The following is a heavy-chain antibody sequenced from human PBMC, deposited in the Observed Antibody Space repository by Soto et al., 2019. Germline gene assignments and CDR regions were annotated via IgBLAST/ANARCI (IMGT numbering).Heavy chain of an antibody. V-gene: IGHV5-10-1*01. D-gene: IGHD3-10*01. CDR3: SRLRVGFGELLTY. J-gene: IGHJ4*02. CDR1: GYSFTSYW. CDR2: IDPSDLYT. Sequence: PGESLKISCKGSGYSFTSYWISWVRQMPGKGLEWMGRIDPSDLYTNYSPSFQGHVTISADKSISTAYLQWSSLKASDTAIFYCSRLRVGFGELLTYWGQGTLVTVSS.